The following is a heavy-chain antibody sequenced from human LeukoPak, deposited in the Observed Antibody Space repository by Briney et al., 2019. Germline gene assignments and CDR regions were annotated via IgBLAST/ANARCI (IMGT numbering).Heavy chain of an antibody. D-gene: IGHD2-15*01. CDR1: GGSFSGYY. V-gene: IGHV4-34*01. Sequence: ETLSLTCAVYGGSFSGYYWSWIRQPPGKGLEWIGEINHSGSTNYNPSLKSRVTISVDTPKNQFSLKLSSVTAADTAVYYCARRSRGGLYFDYWGQGTLVTVSS. CDR2: INHSGST. J-gene: IGHJ4*02. CDR3: ARRSRGGLYFDY.